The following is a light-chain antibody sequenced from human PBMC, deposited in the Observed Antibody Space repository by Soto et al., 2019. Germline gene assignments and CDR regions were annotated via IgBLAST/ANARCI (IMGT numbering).Light chain of an antibody. Sequence: EIMLTQSPGTLSLSPGERATLSCRASQSVSSSYLAVYQEKPGQAPRRLIYDASSRATGIPARFSGSASGTDFTLTISSLEPEDFAVYYCQQPTDWPPQWTFGQGTKV. J-gene: IGKJ1*01. CDR3: QQPTDWPPQWT. CDR2: DAS. CDR1: QSVSSSY. V-gene: IGKV3D-20*02.